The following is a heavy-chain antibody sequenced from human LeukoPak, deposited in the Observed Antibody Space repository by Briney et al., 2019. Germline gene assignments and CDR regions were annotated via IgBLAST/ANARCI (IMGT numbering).Heavy chain of an antibody. Sequence: GGPLRLSCAASGXTFSNYGMHWVRQAPGKGLEWVAVISYDGSNKYYADSVKGRFTISRDNSKNTLSLQMNSLRAEDTAVYYCAKDRGSSGYYFSDYWGQGTLVTVSS. CDR1: GXTFSNYG. D-gene: IGHD3-22*01. CDR3: AKDRGSSGYYFSDY. CDR2: ISYDGSNK. V-gene: IGHV3-30*18. J-gene: IGHJ4*02.